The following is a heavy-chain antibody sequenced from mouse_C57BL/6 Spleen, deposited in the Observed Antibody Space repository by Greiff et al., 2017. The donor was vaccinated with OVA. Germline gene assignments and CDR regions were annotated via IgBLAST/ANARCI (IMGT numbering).Heavy chain of an antibody. J-gene: IGHJ3*01. CDR3: ARGYYYGSSLSY. CDR1: GYTFTSYW. Sequence: VQLQQPGAELVMPGASVKLSCKASGYTFTSYWMHWVKQRPGQGLEWIGEIDPSDSYTNYNQKFKGKSTLTVDKSSSTAYMQLSSLTSEDSAVYYCARGYYYGSSLSYWGQGTLVTVSA. D-gene: IGHD1-1*01. CDR2: IDPSDSYT. V-gene: IGHV1-69*01.